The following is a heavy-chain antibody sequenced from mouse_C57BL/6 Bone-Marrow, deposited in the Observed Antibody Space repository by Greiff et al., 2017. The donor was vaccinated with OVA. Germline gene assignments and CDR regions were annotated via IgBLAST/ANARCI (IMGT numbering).Heavy chain of an antibody. J-gene: IGHJ3*01. CDR1: GYTFTSYW. CDR2: IDPSDSYT. D-gene: IGHD2-3*01. Sequence: QVQLQQPGAELVMPGASVKLSCKASGYTFTSYWMHWVKQRPGQGLEWIGEIDPSDSYTNYTQKFKGKSTLTVDKSSSTAYMQLSSLTSEDAAVYYCARDDGYYVAYWGQGTLVTVSA. V-gene: IGHV1-69*01. CDR3: ARDDGYYVAY.